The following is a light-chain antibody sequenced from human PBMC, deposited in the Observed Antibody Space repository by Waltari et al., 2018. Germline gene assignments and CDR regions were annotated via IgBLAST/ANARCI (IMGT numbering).Light chain of an antibody. CDR3: NSRDSSGNHVV. V-gene: IGLV3-19*01. CDR1: SLRSYY. J-gene: IGLJ2*01. Sequence: SSELTQDPAVSVALGQTVRITCQGDSLRSYYASWYQQKPGHAPVLVIYGKNNRPSGIPDLFSGSSSGNTASLTITGAQAEDEADYYCNSRDSSGNHVVFGGGTKLTVL. CDR2: GKN.